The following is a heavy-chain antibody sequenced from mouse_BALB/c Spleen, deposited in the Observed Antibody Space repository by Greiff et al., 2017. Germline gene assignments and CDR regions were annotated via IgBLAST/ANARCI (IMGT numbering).Heavy chain of an antibody. CDR3: ARYYGWYFDV. V-gene: IGHV2-9*02. Sequence: VQLQESGPGLVAPSQSLSITCTVSGFSLTSYGVHWVRQPPGKGLEWLGVIWAGGSTNYNSALMSRLSISKDNSKSQVFLKMNSLQTDDTAMYYCARYYGWYFDVWGAGTTVTVSS. J-gene: IGHJ1*01. D-gene: IGHD1-1*02. CDR1: GFSLTSYG. CDR2: IWAGGST.